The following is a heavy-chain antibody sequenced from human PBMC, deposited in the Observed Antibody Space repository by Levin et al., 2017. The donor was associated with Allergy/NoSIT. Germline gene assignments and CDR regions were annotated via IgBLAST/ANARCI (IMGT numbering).Heavy chain of an antibody. CDR1: GDSISRFY. J-gene: IGHJ4*02. Sequence: NPSETLSLTCTVSGDSISRFYWSWIRQPPGRGLEWIGNGFYSGTTNYNPSLKSRVTILVDTSKNQFSLKLSSVTAADTAVYYCARATRSSLIYYFDYWGPGTLVTVSS. V-gene: IGHV4-59*01. CDR2: GFYSGTT. D-gene: IGHD6-13*01. CDR3: ARATRSSLIYYFDY.